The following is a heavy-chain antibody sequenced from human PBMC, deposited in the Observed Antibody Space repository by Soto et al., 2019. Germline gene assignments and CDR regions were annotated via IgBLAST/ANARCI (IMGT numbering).Heavy chain of an antibody. D-gene: IGHD3-10*01. J-gene: IGHJ4*02. CDR3: AKDVFGVSLAELLSFDC. CDR2: ISGSGENT. CDR1: GFTFSSYA. Sequence: LRLSCAASGFTFSSYAMSWVRQVPGKGLEWVSSISGSGENTHYAETLRGRFTISRDNSKNTLYLQMNSLGIEDTAVYYCAKDVFGVSLAELLSFDCWGQGTLVTVSS. V-gene: IGHV3-23*01.